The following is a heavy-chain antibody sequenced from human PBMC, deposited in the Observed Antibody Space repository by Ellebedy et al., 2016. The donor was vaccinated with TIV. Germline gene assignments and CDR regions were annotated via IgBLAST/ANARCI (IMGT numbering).Heavy chain of an antibody. J-gene: IGHJ4*02. CDR1: GFSLSTSGVG. CDR3: ARTLYYYDSSGYRQYYFDY. Sequence: SGPTLVKPTQTLTLTCTFSGFSLSTSGVGVGWIRQPPGKALEWLALIYWDDDKRYSPSLKSRLTISKDTSKSQVVLTMTNMDPVDTATYYCARTLYYYDSSGYRQYYFDYWGQGTLVTVSS. D-gene: IGHD3-22*01. V-gene: IGHV2-5*02. CDR2: IYWDDDK.